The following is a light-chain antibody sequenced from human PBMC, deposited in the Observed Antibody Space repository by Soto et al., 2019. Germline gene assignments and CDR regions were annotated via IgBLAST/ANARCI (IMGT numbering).Light chain of an antibody. CDR3: QRYGXSPRT. J-gene: IGKJ1*01. Sequence: EIVLTQSPGTLSLSPGERATLSCRASQSVSSSYLAWYQQKPGQAPRLLIYGASSRATGIPDRFSGSGSGTDFTLTISRLEPEDFAVYYCQRYGXSPRTFGQGTKVDIK. CDR1: QSVSSSY. V-gene: IGKV3-20*01. CDR2: GAS.